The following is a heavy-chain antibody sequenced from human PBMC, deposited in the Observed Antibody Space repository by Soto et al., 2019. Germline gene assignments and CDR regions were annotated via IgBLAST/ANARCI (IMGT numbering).Heavy chain of an antibody. CDR1: GGSMNSHDYY. CDR3: ASGEVRGPFDI. V-gene: IGHV4-30-4*01. D-gene: IGHD3-10*01. J-gene: IGHJ3*02. CDR2: IHNSGST. Sequence: QQQLQESGPGLVKPSQTLSLTCTVSGGSMNSHDYYWSWIRQPPGKGLEWIGYIHNSGSTYYNPSLKSRLTISSDMSKNQFSLRLNSVTAADTALYFCASGEVRGPFDIWGQGTKVTVSS.